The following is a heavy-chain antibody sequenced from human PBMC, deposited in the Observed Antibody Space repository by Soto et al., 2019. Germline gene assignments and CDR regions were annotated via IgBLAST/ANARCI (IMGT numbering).Heavy chain of an antibody. D-gene: IGHD3-10*01. V-gene: IGHV1-69*13. CDR3: ARATMVRGVLPTSFDY. J-gene: IGHJ4*02. CDR2: IIPIFGTA. Sequence: SVKVSCKASGGTLTHYAISWVRQAPGQGLEWMGGIIPIFGTANYAQKFQGRVTITADESTSTAYMELSSLRSEDTAVYYCARATMVRGVLPTSFDYWGQGTLVTVSS. CDR1: GGTLTHYA.